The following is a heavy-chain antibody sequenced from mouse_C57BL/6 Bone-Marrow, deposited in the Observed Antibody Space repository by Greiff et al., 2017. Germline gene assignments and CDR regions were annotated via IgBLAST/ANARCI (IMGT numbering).Heavy chain of an antibody. J-gene: IGHJ2*01. V-gene: IGHV1-59*01. CDR1: GYTFTSYW. D-gene: IGHD3-1*01. Sequence: QVQLQQSGAELVRPGTSVKLSCKASGYTFTSYWMHWVKQRPGQGLEWIGVIDPSDSYTNYNQKFKGKATLTVDTSSSTAYMQLSSLTSEDSAVYYCARSGGLDYWGQGTTLTVSS. CDR3: ARSGGLDY. CDR2: IDPSDSYT.